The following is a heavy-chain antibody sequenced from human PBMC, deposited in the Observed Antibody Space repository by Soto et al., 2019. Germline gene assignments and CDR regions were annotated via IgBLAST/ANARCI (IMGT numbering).Heavy chain of an antibody. Sequence: GGSLRLSCAASGFTFSSYAMSWVRQAPGKGLEWVSAISGSGGSTYYADSVKGRFTISRDNSKNTLYLQMNSLRAEDTAVYYCAKVKYDFRSGFPDYWGQGTLVTVSS. CDR3: AKVKYDFRSGFPDY. V-gene: IGHV3-23*01. CDR2: ISGSGGST. D-gene: IGHD3-3*01. CDR1: GFTFSSYA. J-gene: IGHJ4*02.